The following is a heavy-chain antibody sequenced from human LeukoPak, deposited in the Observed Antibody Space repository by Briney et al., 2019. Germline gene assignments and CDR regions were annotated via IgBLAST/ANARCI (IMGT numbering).Heavy chain of an antibody. Sequence: PGGSLRLSCAASGFTFSSYSMNWVRQAPGKGLEWVSSISSSSSYIYYADSVKGRFTISRDNAKNSLYLQMNSLRAEDTAVYYCAREESDSRDFDYWGQGTLVTVSS. CDR3: AREESDSRDFDY. V-gene: IGHV3-21*01. CDR1: GFTFSSYS. D-gene: IGHD6-13*01. CDR2: ISSSSSYI. J-gene: IGHJ4*02.